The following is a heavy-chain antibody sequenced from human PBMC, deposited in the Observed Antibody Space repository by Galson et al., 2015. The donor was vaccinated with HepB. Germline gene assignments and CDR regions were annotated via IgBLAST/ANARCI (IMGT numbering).Heavy chain of an antibody. D-gene: IGHD3-3*01. CDR2: ISGSGGST. CDR3: AKDQLRSGGAHDY. J-gene: IGHJ4*02. V-gene: IGHV3-23*01. CDR1: GFTFSSYA. Sequence: SLRLSCAASGFTFSSYAMTWVRQAPGKGLEWVSAISGSGGSTYYADSVKGRFTISRDNSKNTLYLQMNSLRAEDTAVYYCAKDQLRSGGAHDYWGQGTLVTVSS.